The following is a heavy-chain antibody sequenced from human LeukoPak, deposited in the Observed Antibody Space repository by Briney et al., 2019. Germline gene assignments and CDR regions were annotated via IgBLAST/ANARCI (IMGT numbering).Heavy chain of an antibody. CDR3: ARDGPLGYDILTGSLRPYYYYGMDV. CDR2: IYYSGST. Sequence: SETLSLTCTVSGGSISSYYWSWIRQPPGKGLEWIGYIYYSGSTNYNPSLKSRVTISVDTSKNQFSLKLSSVTAADTAVYYCARDGPLGYDILTGSLRPYYYYGMDVWGKGTTVTVSS. V-gene: IGHV4-59*01. J-gene: IGHJ6*04. CDR1: GGSISSYY. D-gene: IGHD3-9*01.